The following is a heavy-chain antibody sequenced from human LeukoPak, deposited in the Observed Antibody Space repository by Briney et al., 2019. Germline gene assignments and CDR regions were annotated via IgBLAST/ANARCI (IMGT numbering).Heavy chain of an antibody. CDR1: GFTFDDYA. V-gene: IGHV3-9*01. CDR2: ISWNSGSI. D-gene: IGHD6-13*01. CDR3: ARSAAGGYYYYYMDV. Sequence: GGSLRLSCAASGFTFDDYAMHWVRQAPGKGLEWVSGISWNSGSIGYADSVKGRFTISRDNAKNSLYLQMNSLRAEDTALYYCARSAAGGYYYYYMDVWGKGTTVTVSS. J-gene: IGHJ6*03.